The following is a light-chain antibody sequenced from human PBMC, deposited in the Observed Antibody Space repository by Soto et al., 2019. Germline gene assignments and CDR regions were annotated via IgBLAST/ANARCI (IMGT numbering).Light chain of an antibody. CDR3: LQDYSFPLT. CDR2: TTS. CDR1: QGIRND. Sequence: AIQMTQSPSSLSASVGDRVTITCRASQGIRNDLGWFQQKPGKAPKILMYTTSSLQSGVPSRFSGSGSGTDFTLTISSLQPEDFATYYCLQDYSFPLTFGQGTKLEIK. V-gene: IGKV1-6*01. J-gene: IGKJ2*01.